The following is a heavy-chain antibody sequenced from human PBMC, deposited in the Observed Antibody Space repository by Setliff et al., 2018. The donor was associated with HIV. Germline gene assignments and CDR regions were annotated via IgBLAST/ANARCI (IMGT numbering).Heavy chain of an antibody. V-gene: IGHV3-7*01. D-gene: IGHD4-17*01. CDR3: AREKFENGDYEFVSTFDS. J-gene: IGHJ4*02. CDR2: IKQDGSEK. Sequence: PGGSLRLSCAASGFTFSSYWMSWVRQAPGKGLEWVANIKQDGSEKYYADSVKGRFTISRDNGKKSLYLQMDSLRDEDTAVYYCAREKFENGDYEFVSTFDSWGQGTLVTVSS. CDR1: GFTFSSYW.